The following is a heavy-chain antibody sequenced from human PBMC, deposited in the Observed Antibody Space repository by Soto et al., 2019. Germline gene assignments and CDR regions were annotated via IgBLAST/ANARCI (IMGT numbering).Heavy chain of an antibody. CDR1: GFNFSTFG. V-gene: IGHV3-30*18. D-gene: IGHD6-19*01. CDR3: AKEGRRWLIYYYYGRDV. CDR2: ISYDGSNQ. J-gene: IGHJ6*02. Sequence: QEQLAESGGGVVQPGGSLRLSCAASGFNFSTFGMHWVRQAPGQEPEWVAVISYDGSNQNYADSVKGRFTISRDNSKNTLYLQMNSLRVEDSALYYCAKEGRRWLIYYYYGRDVWGQGTTVTVSS.